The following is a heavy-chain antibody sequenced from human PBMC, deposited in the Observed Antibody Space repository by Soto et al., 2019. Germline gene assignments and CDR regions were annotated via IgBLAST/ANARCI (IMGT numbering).Heavy chain of an antibody. CDR2: LHSDGSTT. J-gene: IGHJ6*02. V-gene: IGHV3-74*01. Sequence: EVQLVESGGGLVQPGGSLRLSCAASGFIFSSYWMHWVRQAPGKGLVWVSRLHSDGSTTSYADSVKGRFTISRDNAKNTLYLQMNSLRAEDTAVYYCKGDYYYYGMDVWGQGTTVTVSS. D-gene: IGHD3-16*01. CDR1: GFIFSSYW. CDR3: KGDYYYYGMDV.